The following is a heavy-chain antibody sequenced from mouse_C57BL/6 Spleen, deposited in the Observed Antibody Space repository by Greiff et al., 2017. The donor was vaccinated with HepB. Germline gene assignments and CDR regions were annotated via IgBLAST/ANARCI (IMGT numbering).Heavy chain of an antibody. CDR1: GYTYTSYW. D-gene: IGHD3-2*02. CDR3: ARGAAQAPHYYAMDY. J-gene: IGHJ4*01. Sequence: VQLQQPGAELVKPGASVKMSCKASGYTYTSYWITWVKQRPGQGLEWIGDIYPGSGSTNYNEKFKSKATLTVDTSSSTAYMQLSSLTSEDSAVYYCARGAAQAPHYYAMDYWGQGTSVTVSS. V-gene: IGHV1-55*01. CDR2: IYPGSGST.